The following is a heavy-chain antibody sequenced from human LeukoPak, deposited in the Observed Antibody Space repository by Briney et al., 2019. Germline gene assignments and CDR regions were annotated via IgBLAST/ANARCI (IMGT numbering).Heavy chain of an antibody. J-gene: IGHJ4*02. CDR3: AKDFPHYGSGSSHFDY. D-gene: IGHD3-10*01. CDR2: ISYDGSKK. CDR1: GFTFSTYA. Sequence: GGSLRLSCAASGFTFSTYAVSWVRQAPGKGLEWVAVISYDGSKKDYADSVKGRFTISRDNSKNTLYLQMNSLRVEDTAVYYCAKDFPHYGSGSSHFDYWGQGTLVTVSS. V-gene: IGHV3-30*18.